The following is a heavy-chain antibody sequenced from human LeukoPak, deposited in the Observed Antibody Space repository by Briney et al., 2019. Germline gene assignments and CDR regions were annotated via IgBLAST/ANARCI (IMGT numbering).Heavy chain of an antibody. V-gene: IGHV4-34*01. Sequence: PSETLSLTCAVYGGSFSGYYWSWIRQPPGKGLEWIGEINHSGSTNYNPSLKSRVTISVDTSKNQFSLKLSSVTAADTAVYYCARGREMVVVIGNTLDYWGQGTLVTVSS. J-gene: IGHJ4*02. D-gene: IGHD3-22*01. CDR3: ARGREMVVVIGNTLDY. CDR2: INHSGST. CDR1: GGSFSGYY.